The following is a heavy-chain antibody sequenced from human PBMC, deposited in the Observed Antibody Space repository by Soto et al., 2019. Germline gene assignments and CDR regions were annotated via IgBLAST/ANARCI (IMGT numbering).Heavy chain of an antibody. CDR2: INSDGSST. D-gene: IGHD2-15*01. CDR1: GFTFSSYW. V-gene: IGHV3-74*01. CDR3: ASDCSGGSCHFDY. Sequence: EVQLVESGGGLVQPGGSLRLSCAASGFTFSSYWMHWVHQAPGKGLVWVSRINSDGSSTSYADSVKGRFTISRDNAKNTLYLQMNSLRGEDTAVYYCASDCSGGSCHFDYWGQGTLVTVSS. J-gene: IGHJ4*02.